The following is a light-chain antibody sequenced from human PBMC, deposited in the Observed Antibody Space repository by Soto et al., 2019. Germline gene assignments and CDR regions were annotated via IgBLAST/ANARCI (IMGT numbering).Light chain of an antibody. CDR3: QQYNNLPWT. CDR2: GAS. Sequence: ETVMTQSPATLSVSPGERVTLSCRASQSVRSNLAWYQQKPGPAPRLLIYGASTRATGIPDRFSGSGSGTEFTLTISSLQSEDFAVYYCQQYNNLPWTFGQGTKVEIK. J-gene: IGKJ1*01. V-gene: IGKV3-15*01. CDR1: QSVRSN.